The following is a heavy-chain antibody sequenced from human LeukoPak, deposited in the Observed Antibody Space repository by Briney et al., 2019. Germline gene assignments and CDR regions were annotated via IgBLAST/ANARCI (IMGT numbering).Heavy chain of an antibody. CDR1: GLTFSGYW. D-gene: IGHD3-16*01. V-gene: IGHV3-74*03. Sequence: GGSLRLSCAASGLTFSGYWMHWVRQAPGKGLVWVSRINNDGNITTYADSVKGRFTISRDNAKYTLYLQMKSLRAEDTAVYYCARELIYGNDAFDIWGQGTMVTVSS. J-gene: IGHJ3*02. CDR3: ARELIYGNDAFDI. CDR2: INNDGNIT.